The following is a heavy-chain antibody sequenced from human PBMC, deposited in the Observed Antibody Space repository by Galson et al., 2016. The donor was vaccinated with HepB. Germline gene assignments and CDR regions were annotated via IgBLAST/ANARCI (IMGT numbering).Heavy chain of an antibody. CDR2: IWYDGSSK. V-gene: IGHV3-33*01. CDR3: ARDRGVYVYYSYGMDV. J-gene: IGHJ6*02. CDR1: GFTFGRHG. D-gene: IGHD2-8*01. Sequence: LRLSCAASGFTFGRHGMHWVRQAPGKGPEWVAVIWYDGSSKYYADSVKGRFTISRDNSENTVYLQMNSLRADDTAVYYCARDRGVYVYYSYGMDVWGQGTTVAVSS.